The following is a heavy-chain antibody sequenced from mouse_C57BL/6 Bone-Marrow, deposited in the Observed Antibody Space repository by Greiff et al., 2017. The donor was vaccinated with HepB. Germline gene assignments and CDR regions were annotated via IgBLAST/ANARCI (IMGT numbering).Heavy chain of an antibody. Sequence: VQLQESGAELVKPGASVKMSCKASGYTFTSYWITWVKQRPGQGLEWIGDIYPGSGSTNYNEKFKSKATLTVDTSSSTAYMQLSSLTSEDSAVYYCARGPYGNSFAYWGQGTLVTVSA. J-gene: IGHJ3*01. D-gene: IGHD2-1*01. CDR2: IYPGSGST. CDR1: GYTFTSYW. V-gene: IGHV1-55*01. CDR3: ARGPYGNSFAY.